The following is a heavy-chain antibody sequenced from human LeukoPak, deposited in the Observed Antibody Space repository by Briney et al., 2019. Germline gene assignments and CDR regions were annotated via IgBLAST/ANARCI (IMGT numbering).Heavy chain of an antibody. D-gene: IGHD3-10*01. J-gene: IGHJ6*03. Sequence: SETLSLTCTVSGGSISSYYWSWIRQPPGKGLEWIGYIYYSGSTNYNPSLKSRVTISVDTSKNQFSLKLSSVTAADTAVYYCASLGSFGSGGYYYMDVWGKGTTVTVSS. CDR1: GGSISSYY. CDR2: IYYSGST. CDR3: ASLGSFGSGGYYYMDV. V-gene: IGHV4-59*01.